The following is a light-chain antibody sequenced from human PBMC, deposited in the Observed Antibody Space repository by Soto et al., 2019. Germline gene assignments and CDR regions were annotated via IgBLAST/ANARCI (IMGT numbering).Light chain of an antibody. CDR1: SSNIGAGYD. Sequence: QSALTQPPSVSGAPGQRVTISCTGSSSNIGAGYDVHWYQRLPGTAPKLLIFDNTNRPSGFPDRFSGSKSGTSASLAITGLKADDEADYYCQSYDRGLTGSVFGGGTKLTVL. CDR2: DNT. CDR3: QSYDRGLTGSV. V-gene: IGLV1-40*01. J-gene: IGLJ2*01.